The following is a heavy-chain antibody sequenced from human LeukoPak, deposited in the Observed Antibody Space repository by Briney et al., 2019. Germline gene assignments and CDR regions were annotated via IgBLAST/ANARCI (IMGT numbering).Heavy chain of an antibody. CDR1: GFTFSSYG. CDR2: ISSSSSTI. D-gene: IGHD6-19*01. CDR3: AGVRGSGWYAADVDY. V-gene: IGHV3-48*04. J-gene: IGHJ4*02. Sequence: PGGSLRLSCAASGFTFSSYGMHWVREAPGKGPEWVSYISSSSSTIYYADSVKGRFTISRDNAKNSLYLQMNSLRAEDTAVYYCAGVRGSGWYAADVDYWGQGTLVTVSS.